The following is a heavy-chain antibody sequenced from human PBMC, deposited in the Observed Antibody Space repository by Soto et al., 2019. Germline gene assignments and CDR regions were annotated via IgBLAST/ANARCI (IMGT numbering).Heavy chain of an antibody. V-gene: IGHV4-39*01. Sequence: QLQLQESGPGLVKPSETRSRTCTVAGGCISSSSYYWGWIRQPPGKGLEWIGSIYYSGSTYYNPSLKSRVTISVDTSKNQFSLKLSSVTAADTAVYYCARHTPAISISDHWGQGTLVTVSS. CDR1: GGCISSSSYY. CDR3: ARHTPAISISDH. J-gene: IGHJ4*02. D-gene: IGHD2-15*01. CDR2: IYYSGST.